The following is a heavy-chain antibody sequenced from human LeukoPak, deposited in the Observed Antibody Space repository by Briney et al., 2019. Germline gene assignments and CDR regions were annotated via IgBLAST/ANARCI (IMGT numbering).Heavy chain of an antibody. CDR3: ARERSGSYYQLDY. D-gene: IGHD1-26*01. CDR1: GGSFSGYY. J-gene: IGHJ4*02. CDR2: IYYSGST. Sequence: SETLSLTCAVYGGSFSGYYWSWIRQPPGKGLEWIGSIYYSGSTYYNPSLKSRVTISVDTSKNQFSLKLSSVTAADTAVYYCARERSGSYYQLDYWGQGTLVTVSS. V-gene: IGHV4-34*01.